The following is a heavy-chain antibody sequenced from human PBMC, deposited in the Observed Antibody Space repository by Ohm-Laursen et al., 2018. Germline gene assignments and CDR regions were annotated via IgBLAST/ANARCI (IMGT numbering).Heavy chain of an antibody. CDR1: GFTLSSYT. CDR2: IGRDSSPI. J-gene: IGHJ2*01. Sequence: SLRLSCTASGFTLSSYTMNWVRQAPGRGLERVSYIGRDSSPIYYGDSVKGRFTFSRDNAKNSVYLQMNSLRAEDTALYYCTRDTGYSSSWFDWHFDLWGRGTLVTVSS. D-gene: IGHD6-13*01. V-gene: IGHV3-48*01. CDR3: TRDTGYSSSWFDWHFDL.